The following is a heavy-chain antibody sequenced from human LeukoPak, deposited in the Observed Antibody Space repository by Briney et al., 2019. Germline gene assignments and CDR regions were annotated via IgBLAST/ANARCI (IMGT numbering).Heavy chain of an antibody. J-gene: IGHJ4*02. CDR3: ASSNALVWGYFDY. Sequence: SQTLSLTCTASGGSISSGSYYWSWIRQPAGKGLEWIGRIYTSGSTNYNPSIKSRVTISVDTSKNQFSLRLSSVTAADTAVYYCASSNALVWGYFDYWGQGTLVTVSS. V-gene: IGHV4-61*02. CDR2: IYTSGST. D-gene: IGHD7-27*01. CDR1: GGSISSGSYY.